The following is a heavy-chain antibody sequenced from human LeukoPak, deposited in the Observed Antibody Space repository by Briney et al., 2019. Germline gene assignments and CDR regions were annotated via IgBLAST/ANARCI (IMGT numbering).Heavy chain of an antibody. Sequence: GGSLRLSCAASGFRFSSYDIHWVRQAPGKGLEWVTFIESDGTKEYYADSVKGRFTISRDNSKNTVYVQMNTLRAEDTAVYYCAKVATGYSSSWYPIDPWGQGTLVTVSS. J-gene: IGHJ5*02. D-gene: IGHD6-13*01. CDR1: GFRFSSYD. CDR2: IESDGTKE. V-gene: IGHV3-30*02. CDR3: AKVATGYSSSWYPIDP.